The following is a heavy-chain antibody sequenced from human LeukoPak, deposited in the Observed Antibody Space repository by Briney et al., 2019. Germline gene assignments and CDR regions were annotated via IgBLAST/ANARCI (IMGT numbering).Heavy chain of an antibody. Sequence: GGSLRLSCAASGFTFSSYAMSWVRQAPGKGLEWVSAISGSGSSTYYADSVKGRFTISRDNSKNTLYLQMNSLRAEDTAVYYCATSGVVPAAMGLEYYFDYWGQGTLVTVSS. D-gene: IGHD2-2*01. CDR2: ISGSGSST. J-gene: IGHJ4*02. V-gene: IGHV3-23*01. CDR3: ATSGVVPAAMGLEYYFDY. CDR1: GFTFSSYA.